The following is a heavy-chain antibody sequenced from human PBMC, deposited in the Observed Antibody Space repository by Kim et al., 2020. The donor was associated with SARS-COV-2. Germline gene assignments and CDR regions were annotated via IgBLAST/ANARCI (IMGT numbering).Heavy chain of an antibody. D-gene: IGHD4-17*01. V-gene: IGHV5-51*01. J-gene: IGHJ1*01. CDR3: ARLDGTVTTTEYFQH. Sequence: SPSFQGEVTISADKSISNAYLQWSSLKASDTAMYYCARLDGTVTTTEYFQHWGQGTLVTVSS.